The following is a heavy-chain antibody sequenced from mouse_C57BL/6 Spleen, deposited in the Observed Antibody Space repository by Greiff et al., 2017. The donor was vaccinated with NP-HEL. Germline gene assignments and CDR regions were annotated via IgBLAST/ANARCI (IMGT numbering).Heavy chain of an antibody. Sequence: VQLQQSVAELVRPGASVKLSCTASGFNIKNTYMHWVKQRPEQGLEWIGRIDPANGNTKYAPKFQGKATITADTSSNTAYLQLSSLTSEDTAIYYCARWGGYEYDKGDYYAMDYWGQGTSVTVSS. D-gene: IGHD2-4*01. V-gene: IGHV14-3*01. J-gene: IGHJ4*01. CDR3: ARWGGYEYDKGDYYAMDY. CDR2: IDPANGNT. CDR1: GFNIKNTY.